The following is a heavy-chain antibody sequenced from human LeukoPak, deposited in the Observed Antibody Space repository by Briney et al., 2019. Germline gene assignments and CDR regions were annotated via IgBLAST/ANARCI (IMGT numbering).Heavy chain of an antibody. D-gene: IGHD4-17*01. J-gene: IGHJ3*02. CDR3: ARDPTTVTKGFDI. CDR2: ISYSGST. V-gene: IGHV4-59*11. Sequence: PETLSLTCTVSGGSISSHYWTWIRQSPGKGLEWIGYISYSGSTNYNPSLKSRVTLSVDTSKNQFSLKLSSVTAADTAVYYCARDPTTVTKGFDIWGQGTMVTVSS. CDR1: GGSISSHY.